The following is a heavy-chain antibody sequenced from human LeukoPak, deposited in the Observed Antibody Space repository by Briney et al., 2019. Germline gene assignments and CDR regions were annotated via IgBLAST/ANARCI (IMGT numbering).Heavy chain of an antibody. CDR1: GYTFTGYY. J-gene: IGHJ1*01. CDR3: ARADYYDSSGYYRGLLQYFQH. D-gene: IGHD3-22*01. Sequence: ASVKVSCKASGYTFTGYYMHWVRQAPGQGLEWMGRINPNSGGTNYAQKFQGRITMTRDTPISTAYMELSRLRSDDTAVYYCARADYYDSSGYYRGLLQYFQHWGQGTLVTVSS. CDR2: INPNSGGT. V-gene: IGHV1-2*06.